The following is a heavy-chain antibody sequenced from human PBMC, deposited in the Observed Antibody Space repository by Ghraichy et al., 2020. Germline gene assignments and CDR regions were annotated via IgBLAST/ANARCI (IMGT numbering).Heavy chain of an antibody. D-gene: IGHD3-10*01. J-gene: IGHJ6*03. V-gene: IGHV3-23*01. CDR2: ISGSGGST. CDR1: GFTFSSYA. Sequence: GESLNISCAASGFTFSSYAMSWVRQAPGKGLEWVSAISGSGGSTYYADSVKGRFTISRDNSKNTLYLQMNSLRAEDTAVYYCAKAEGSGSYYRLLYYYYYYMDVWGKGTTVTVSS. CDR3: AKAEGSGSYYRLLYYYYYYMDV.